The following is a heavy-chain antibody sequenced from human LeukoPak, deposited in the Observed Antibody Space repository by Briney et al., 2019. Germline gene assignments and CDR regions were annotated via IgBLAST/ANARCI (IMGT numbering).Heavy chain of an antibody. V-gene: IGHV3-11*04. Sequence: PGGSLRLSCAASGFTFSDYYMSWIRQAPGKGLEWVSYISSSGSTIYYADSVKGRFTISRDNAKNSLYLQMNSLRAEDTAVYYCARESRFYDFWSGYPNWFDPWGQGTLVTVSS. D-gene: IGHD3-3*01. CDR2: ISSSGSTI. CDR3: ARESRFYDFWSGYPNWFDP. J-gene: IGHJ5*02. CDR1: GFTFSDYY.